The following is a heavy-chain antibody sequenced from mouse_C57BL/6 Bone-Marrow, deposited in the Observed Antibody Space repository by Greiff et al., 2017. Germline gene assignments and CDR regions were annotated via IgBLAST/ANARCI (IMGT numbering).Heavy chain of an antibody. CDR1: GFTFSDFY. CDR3: ARDAFMDY. CDR2: SRNKANDYTT. Sequence: EVQVVESGGGLVQSGRSLRLSCATSGFTFSDFYMEWVRQAPGKGLEWIAASRNKANDYTTEYSASVKGRFIVSRDTSQSILYLQMNALRAEDTAIYYCARDAFMDYWGQGTSVTVSS. J-gene: IGHJ4*01. V-gene: IGHV7-1*01.